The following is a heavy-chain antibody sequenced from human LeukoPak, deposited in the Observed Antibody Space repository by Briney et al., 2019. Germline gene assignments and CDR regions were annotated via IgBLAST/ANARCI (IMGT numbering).Heavy chain of an antibody. CDR1: GYTFTSYD. D-gene: IGHD2-8*01. Sequence: ASVKVSCKASGYTFTSYDINWVRQATGQGLEWMGWMNPNSGNTGYAQKFQGRVTMTRNTSISTAYMELGSLRSEDTAVYYCARGRILYSTPRLFDPWGQGTLVTVSS. V-gene: IGHV1-8*01. J-gene: IGHJ5*02. CDR2: MNPNSGNT. CDR3: ARGRILYSTPRLFDP.